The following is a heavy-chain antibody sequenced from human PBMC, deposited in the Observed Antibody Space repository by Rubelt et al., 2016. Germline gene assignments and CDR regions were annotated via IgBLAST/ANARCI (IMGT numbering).Heavy chain of an antibody. J-gene: IGHJ4*02. CDR2: ISSTISDI. CDR3: AGGHAGSGTYPG. D-gene: IGHD6-19*01. Sequence: EVQLVESGGGLVQPGGSLRLSCAASGFTFSNYGMNWVRQAPGKGLEWVSYISSTISDIYYADSVKGRFTISRDNAKNSRYLQMNNLRVEDTAVYYGAGGHAGSGTYPGWGQGTLVTVSS. CDR1: GFTFSNYG. V-gene: IGHV3-48*04.